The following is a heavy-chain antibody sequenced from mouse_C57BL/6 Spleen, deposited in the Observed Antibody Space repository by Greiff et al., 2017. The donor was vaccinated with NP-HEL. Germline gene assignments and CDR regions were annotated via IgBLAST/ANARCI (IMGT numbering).Heavy chain of an antibody. J-gene: IGHJ4*01. Sequence: ESGPGLVKPSQSLSLTCSVTGYSITSGYYWNWIRQFPGNKLEWMGYISYDGSNNYNPSLKNRISITRDTSKNQFFLKLNSVTTEDTATYYCARELVYAMDYWGQGTSVTVSS. V-gene: IGHV3-6*01. CDR2: ISYDGSN. CDR3: ARELVYAMDY. CDR1: GYSITSGYY.